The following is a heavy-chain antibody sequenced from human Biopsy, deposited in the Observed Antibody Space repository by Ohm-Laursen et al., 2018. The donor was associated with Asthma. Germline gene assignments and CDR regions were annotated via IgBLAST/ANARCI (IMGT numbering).Heavy chain of an antibody. CDR1: GFPFSDYY. Sequence: GSLRLSCAASGFPFSDYYMSWIRQAPGKGLEWVSYISSSISTIYYADSVKGRFTISRDNAKNSLYLQMNSLRDEDTAVYYCARMITIFGVVSRGMDVWGQGTTVTVSS. J-gene: IGHJ6*02. V-gene: IGHV3-11*04. CDR2: ISSSISTI. CDR3: ARMITIFGVVSRGMDV. D-gene: IGHD3-3*01.